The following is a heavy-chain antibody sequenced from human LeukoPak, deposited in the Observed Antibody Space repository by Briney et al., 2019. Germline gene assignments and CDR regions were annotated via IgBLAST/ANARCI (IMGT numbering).Heavy chain of an antibody. CDR2: IYYSGRT. CDR1: GDSVSRSDSY. D-gene: IGHD3-22*01. Sequence: SETLSLTCSVSGDSVSRSDSYWDWIRQPPGKGLEWIGTIYYSGRTYYSPSLRSRVTMSVDPTNNQFSLTLRSVTAADTALYYCARRRYFDGSGYLEWGQGTLLSVSS. CDR3: ARRRYFDGSGYLE. J-gene: IGHJ1*01. V-gene: IGHV4-39*01.